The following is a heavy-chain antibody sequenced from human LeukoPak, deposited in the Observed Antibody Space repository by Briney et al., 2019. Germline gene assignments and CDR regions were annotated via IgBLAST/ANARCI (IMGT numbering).Heavy chain of an antibody. CDR3: AKDWTSFVVVPAAADH. CDR2: IRYDGGDK. CDR1: GFTFSSYG. J-gene: IGHJ4*02. Sequence: GSLRLSCAASGFTFSSYGMHWVRQAPGKGLEWVAFIRYDGGDKHCVDSVKGRFTISRDNSKNTLYLQMNSLRGEDTAVYYCAKDWTSFVVVPAAADHWGQGTLVTVSS. V-gene: IGHV3-30*02. D-gene: IGHD2-2*01.